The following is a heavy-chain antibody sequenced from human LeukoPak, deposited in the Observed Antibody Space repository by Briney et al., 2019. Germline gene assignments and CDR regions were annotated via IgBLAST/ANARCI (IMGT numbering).Heavy chain of an antibody. J-gene: IGHJ4*02. Sequence: SETLSLTCTVSGGSISSGSYYWGWVRQPPGKGLEWIGSIYYSGSTYYNPYLKSRLTIFVDTSKNQFSLKLSSVTAADTAVYYCARCYGYSYASGSYYVDYWGQGTLVTVSS. CDR3: ARCYGYSYASGSYYVDY. V-gene: IGHV4-39*01. CDR2: IYYSGST. D-gene: IGHD3-10*01. CDR1: GGSISSGSYY.